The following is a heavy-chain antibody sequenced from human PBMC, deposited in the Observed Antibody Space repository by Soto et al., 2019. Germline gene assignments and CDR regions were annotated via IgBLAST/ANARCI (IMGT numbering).Heavy chain of an antibody. CDR3: ARTAAAGNYYDGVDV. D-gene: IGHD6-13*01. CDR2: IYPGDSDT. CDR1: GYSFTSYW. J-gene: IGHJ6*02. V-gene: IGHV5-51*01. Sequence: EVQLVQSGAEVKKPGESLKISCKGSGYSFTSYWIGWVRQMPGKGLEWMGIIYPGDSDTRYSPSFQGQVTISADKSISTAYLQWSSLKASDTAIYYCARTAAAGNYYDGVDVWGQGTTVTVSS.